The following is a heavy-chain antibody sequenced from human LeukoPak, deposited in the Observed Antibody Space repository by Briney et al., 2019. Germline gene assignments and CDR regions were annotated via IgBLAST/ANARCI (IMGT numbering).Heavy chain of an antibody. J-gene: IGHJ4*02. CDR3: ARGGIVVVPAANYRYFDY. CDR1: GGSFSGYY. CDR2: INHSGST. Sequence: SETLSLTCAVYGGSFSGYYWSWIRQPPGKGLEWIGEINHSGSTNYNPSLKSRVTISVDTSKNQFSLKLSSVTAADTAVYYCARGGIVVVPAANYRYFDYWGQGTLVTVSS. D-gene: IGHD2-2*01. V-gene: IGHV4-34*01.